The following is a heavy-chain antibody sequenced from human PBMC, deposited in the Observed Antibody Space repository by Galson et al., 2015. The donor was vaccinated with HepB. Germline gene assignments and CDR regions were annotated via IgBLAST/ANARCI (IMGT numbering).Heavy chain of an antibody. CDR2: IKQEGSEK. CDR1: GFTFSNYW. CDR3: VKDEWGLLAFYGLGFDY. V-gene: IGHV3-7*03. D-gene: IGHD1-26*01. Sequence: SLRLSCAASGFTFSNYWMSWVRQAPGKGLEWVANIKQEGSEKYYVDSVKGRFTISRDNAKNPLYLQMNSLRAEDAARYYCVKDEWGLLAFYGLGFDYWGQGTLVTVSS. J-gene: IGHJ4*02.